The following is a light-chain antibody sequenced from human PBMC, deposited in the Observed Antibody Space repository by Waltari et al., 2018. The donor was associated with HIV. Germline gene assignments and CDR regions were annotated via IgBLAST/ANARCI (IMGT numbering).Light chain of an antibody. CDR2: SAS. Sequence: AIQMAQSPSSLSASIGERVIITCRASQAIRGDLGWYQQKAGEAPKRLIYSASSVQNGGPSRFSGSGTGTNFTLTINSLQSEECATYYCLQHHSYPLTFGGGTKVEV. V-gene: IGKV1-6*02. CDR1: QAIRGD. CDR3: LQHHSYPLT. J-gene: IGKJ4*01.